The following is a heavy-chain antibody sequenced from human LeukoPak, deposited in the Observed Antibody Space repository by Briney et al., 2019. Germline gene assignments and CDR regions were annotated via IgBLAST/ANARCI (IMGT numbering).Heavy chain of an antibody. CDR2: VKQDGSEK. J-gene: IGHJ4*02. CDR3: ARVGSGSRPFDY. CDR1: GFTFSSYA. V-gene: IGHV3-7*01. D-gene: IGHD1-26*01. Sequence: GGSLRLSCAASGFTFSSYAMSWVRQAPGKGLEWVANVKQDGSEKYYVDSVKGRFTISRDNAKNSLYLQMNSLRAEDTAVYYCARVGSGSRPFDYWGQGTLVTVSS.